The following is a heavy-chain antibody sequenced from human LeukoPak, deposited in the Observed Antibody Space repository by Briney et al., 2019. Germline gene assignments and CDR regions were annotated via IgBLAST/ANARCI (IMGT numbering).Heavy chain of an antibody. J-gene: IGHJ4*02. CDR3: AKLVGSTSNFDY. Sequence: GGSLRLSCAASGFTFSSYGMHWVRQAPGKGLEWVAVISYDGSNKYYADSVKGRFTISRDNSKNTLYLQMNSPRAEDTAVYYCAKLVGSTSNFDYWGQGTLVTVSS. CDR1: GFTFSSYG. CDR2: ISYDGSNK. V-gene: IGHV3-30*18. D-gene: IGHD6-25*01.